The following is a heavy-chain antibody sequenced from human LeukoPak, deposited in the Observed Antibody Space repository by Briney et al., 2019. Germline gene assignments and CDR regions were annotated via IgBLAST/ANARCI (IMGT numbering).Heavy chain of an antibody. J-gene: IGHJ4*02. CDR2: ISSSGSTI. CDR3: ARSELLWFGEPYYFDY. CDR1: GFTFSDHY. V-gene: IGHV3-11*01. Sequence: PGGSLRLSCAASGFTFSDHYMSWIRQAPGKWLEWVSYISSSGSTIYYADSVKGRFTISRDNAKNSLYLQMHSLRAEDTAVYYCARSELLWFGEPYYFDYWGQGTLVTVSS. D-gene: IGHD3-10*01.